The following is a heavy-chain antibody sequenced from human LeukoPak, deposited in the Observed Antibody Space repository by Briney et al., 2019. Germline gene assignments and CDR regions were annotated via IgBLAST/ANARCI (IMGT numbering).Heavy chain of an antibody. CDR1: GGSFNGYY. V-gene: IGHV4-34*01. D-gene: IGHD3-22*01. CDR2: INHSGST. Sequence: SETLSLTCAVYGGSFNGYYWSWIRQPPGKGLEWIGEINHSGSTNYNPSLKSRVTISVDTSKNQFSLKLSSVTAADTAVYYCARRTGSGYNLNWFDPWGQGTLVTVSS. CDR3: ARRTGSGYNLNWFDP. J-gene: IGHJ5*02.